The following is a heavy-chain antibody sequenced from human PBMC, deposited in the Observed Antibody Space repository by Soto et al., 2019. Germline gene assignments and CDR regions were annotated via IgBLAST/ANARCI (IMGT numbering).Heavy chain of an antibody. V-gene: IGHV3-11*01. CDR1: GFTFSDDY. CDR2: ISSSGSTI. J-gene: IGHJ6*03. D-gene: IGHD3-10*01. Sequence: QVQLVESGGGLVKPGGSLRLSCAASGFTFSDDYMSWIRQAPGKGLEWDSYISSSGSTIYYADSVKGRFTISRDNAKNSLYLQMNSLRAEDTAVYYCARTMVRGVMTLQHYYYMDVWGKGTTVTVSS. CDR3: ARTMVRGVMTLQHYYYMDV.